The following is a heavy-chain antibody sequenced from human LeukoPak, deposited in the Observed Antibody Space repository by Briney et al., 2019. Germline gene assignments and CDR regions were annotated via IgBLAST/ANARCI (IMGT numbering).Heavy chain of an antibody. D-gene: IGHD6-19*01. Sequence: ASVTVSFKASGYTFTSFGINWVRQAPGQGLEWMGWINPNSGGTNYAQKFQGRVTMTRDTSISTAYMELSRLRSDDTAVYYCARGSSGWYNWFDPWGQGTLVTVSS. J-gene: IGHJ5*02. CDR3: ARGSSGWYNWFDP. CDR2: INPNSGGT. V-gene: IGHV1-2*02. CDR1: GYTFTSFG.